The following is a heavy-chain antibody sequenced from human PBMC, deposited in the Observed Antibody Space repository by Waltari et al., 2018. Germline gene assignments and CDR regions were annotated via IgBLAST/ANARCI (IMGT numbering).Heavy chain of an antibody. Sequence: EVQLVGAGGGLVQPGGCLGLSCGGLGFTFSCYCKNRVRPAPGKGLEWVSYITSSRSTIYYAASVKGRFPISRDNAKNSLYLQMNSLRAEDTAVYYCVRDLCSGGSCYRIFDYWGQGTLVTVSS. CDR3: VRDLCSGGSCYRIFDY. D-gene: IGHD2-15*01. V-gene: IGHV3-48*04. J-gene: IGHJ4*02. CDR1: GFTFSCYC. CDR2: ITSSRSTI.